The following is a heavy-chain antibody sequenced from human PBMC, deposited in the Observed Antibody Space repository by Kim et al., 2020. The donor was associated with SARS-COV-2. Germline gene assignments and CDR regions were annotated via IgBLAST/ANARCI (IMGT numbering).Heavy chain of an antibody. CDR1: GGSISSYY. V-gene: IGHV4-59*01. CDR3: ARGEAAAGTNYYCGMDV. CDR2: IYYSGST. D-gene: IGHD6-13*01. Sequence: SETLSLTCTVSGGSISSYYWSWIRQPPGKGLEWIGYIYYSGSTNYNPSLKSRVTISVDTSKNQFSLKLSSVTAADTAVYYCARGEAAAGTNYYCGMDVWGQGTTVTVSS. J-gene: IGHJ6*02.